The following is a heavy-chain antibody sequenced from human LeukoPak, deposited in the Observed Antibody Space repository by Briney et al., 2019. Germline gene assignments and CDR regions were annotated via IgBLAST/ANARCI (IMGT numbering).Heavy chain of an antibody. CDR1: GFTFSSYG. Sequence: GGSLRLSCAASGFTFSSYGMHWVRQAPGKGLEWVSFIRYDGSDKYSADSVRGRFTISRDNAKSSLYLQMISLRAEDTAVYYCARDQKEYTYGFRSGYSDYYYMDVWGKGTTVTVSS. CDR3: ARDQKEYTYGFRSGYSDYYYMDV. D-gene: IGHD5-18*01. CDR2: IRYDGSDK. V-gene: IGHV3-30*02. J-gene: IGHJ6*03.